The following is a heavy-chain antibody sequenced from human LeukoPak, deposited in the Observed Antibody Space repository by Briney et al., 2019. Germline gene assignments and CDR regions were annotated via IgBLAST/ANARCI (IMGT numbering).Heavy chain of an antibody. CDR1: GYTFTNYW. CDR3: ACRDFSSTWSGP. V-gene: IGHV5-51*01. D-gene: IGHD6-13*01. Sequence: GESLKISCEGFGYTFTNYWIGWVRQMPGKGLEWMGVIYPGDSRTRYSPSFQGQVTISADKSINTAYLQWSSPKASDTAIYYCACRDFSSTWSGPWGQGTLVTVSS. J-gene: IGHJ5*02. CDR2: IYPGDSRT.